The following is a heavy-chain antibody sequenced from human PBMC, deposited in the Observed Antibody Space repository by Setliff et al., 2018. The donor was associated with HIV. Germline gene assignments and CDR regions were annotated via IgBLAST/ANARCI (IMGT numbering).Heavy chain of an antibody. J-gene: IGHJ4*02. CDR2: IHSSGNT. CDR1: GGSLSDYY. Sequence: SETLSLTCAVYGGSLSDYYWSWIRQPPGKGLEWLGEIHSSGNTNSSTSLKSRVTISIDTSKNHFSLTLTSVTAADTAVYYCASRVYYYDSWGQGTLVTVSS. V-gene: IGHV4-34*01. CDR3: ASRVYYYDS.